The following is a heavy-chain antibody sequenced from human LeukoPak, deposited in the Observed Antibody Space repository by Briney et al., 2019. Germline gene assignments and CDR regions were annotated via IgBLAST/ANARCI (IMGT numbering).Heavy chain of an antibody. D-gene: IGHD6-13*01. CDR2: ISSSGSTI. J-gene: IGHJ6*03. CDR1: GFTFSDYY. V-gene: IGHV3-11*01. CDR3: GKIAAAAPWDYYYYMDV. Sequence: GGSLRLSCAASGFTFSDYYMSWIRQAPGKGPEWVSYISSSGSTIYYADSVKGRFTISRDNAKNSLYLQMNSLRAEDTAVYYCGKIAAAAPWDYYYYMDVWGKGTTVTVSS.